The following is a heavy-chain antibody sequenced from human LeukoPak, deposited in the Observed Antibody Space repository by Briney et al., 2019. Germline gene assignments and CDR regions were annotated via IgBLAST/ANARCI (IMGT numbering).Heavy chain of an antibody. CDR2: IYYSGST. CDR3: ARLSIVATNLDN. Sequence: PSETLSLTCTVSGGSISSYYWSWIRQPPGKGLEWIGYIYYSGSTNYNPSLNSRVTISVGTAQNPFSLKPSSVSAADTAVYYFARLSIVATNLDNWGQGTLVTVSS. J-gene: IGHJ4*02. D-gene: IGHD5-12*01. CDR1: GGSISSYY. V-gene: IGHV4-59*08.